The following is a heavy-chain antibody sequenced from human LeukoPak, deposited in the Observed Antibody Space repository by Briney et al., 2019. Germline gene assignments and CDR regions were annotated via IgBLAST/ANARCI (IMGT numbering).Heavy chain of an antibody. D-gene: IGHD6-19*01. V-gene: IGHV4-34*01. CDR3: ARGGAVAGTTPLFDY. CDR1: GGSFSGYY. CDR2: IHHRGST. Sequence: SETLSLTCAVYGGSFSGYYWSWIRQPPGKGLEWIGEIHHRGSTNYNPSLKSRVTISVDTSKNQFSLKVNSVTAADTAVYYCARGGAVAGTTPLFDYWGQGVLVTVSS. J-gene: IGHJ4*02.